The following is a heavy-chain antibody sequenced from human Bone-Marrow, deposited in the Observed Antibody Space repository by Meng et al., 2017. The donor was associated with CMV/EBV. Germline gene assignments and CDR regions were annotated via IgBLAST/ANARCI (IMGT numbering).Heavy chain of an antibody. CDR3: ARGSPDYDFWSGWGERVSYYGMDV. V-gene: IGHV3-11*01. D-gene: IGHD3-3*01. J-gene: IGHJ6*02. Sequence: GGSLRLSCAASGFTFSDYYMSWIRQAPGKGLEWVSYISSSGSTIYYADSVKGRFTISRDNAKNSLYLQMNSLRAEDTAVYYCARGSPDYDFWSGWGERVSYYGMDVWGQGTTVPVSS. CDR2: ISSSGSTI. CDR1: GFTFSDYY.